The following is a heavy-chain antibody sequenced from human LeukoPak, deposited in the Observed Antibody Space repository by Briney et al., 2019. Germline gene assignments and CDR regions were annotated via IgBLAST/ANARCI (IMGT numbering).Heavy chain of an antibody. CDR2: INHSGST. CDR1: GGSFSGYY. J-gene: IGHJ4*02. Sequence: SETLSLTCAVYGGSFSGYYWSWIRQPPGKGLEWIGEINHSGSTNYNPSLKSRVTISVDTSKNQFSLKLSSVTAADTAVYYCARGSYDFWGGLTGPFDYWGQGTLVTVSS. D-gene: IGHD3-3*01. CDR3: ARGSYDFWGGLTGPFDY. V-gene: IGHV4-34*01.